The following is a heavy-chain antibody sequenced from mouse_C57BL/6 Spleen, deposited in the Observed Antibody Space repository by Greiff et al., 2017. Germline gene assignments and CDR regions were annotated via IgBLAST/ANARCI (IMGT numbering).Heavy chain of an antibody. D-gene: IGHD2-4*01. V-gene: IGHV5-15*01. CDR2: ISNLAYRI. CDR1: GFTFSDYG. Sequence: EVKVVESGGGLVQPGGSLKLSCAASGFTFSDYGMAWVRQGPRKGPEWVAFISNLAYRIYYADTVTGRFTISRENSKNTLYLEMSSLRSEDTAMYYCARHTADYDGRPFAYWGQGTLVTVSA. J-gene: IGHJ3*01. CDR3: ARHTADYDGRPFAY.